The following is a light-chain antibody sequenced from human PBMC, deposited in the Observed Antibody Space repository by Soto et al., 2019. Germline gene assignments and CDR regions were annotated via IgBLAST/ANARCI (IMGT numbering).Light chain of an antibody. J-gene: IGLJ1*01. V-gene: IGLV2-11*01. CDR2: DVN. CDR3: CSYAGSYTYV. CDR1: SSDVGNYIY. Sequence: QSVLTQPRSVSGSPGQSVAISCTGTSSDVGNYIYVSWYQHLPGKAPKLMIYDVNKRPSGVPDRFSGSKSGNTASLTISGLQAEDEADYYCCSYAGSYTYVFGTGTKVTVL.